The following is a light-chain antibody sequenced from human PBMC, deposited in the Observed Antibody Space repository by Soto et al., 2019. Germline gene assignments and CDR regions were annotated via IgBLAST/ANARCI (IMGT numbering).Light chain of an antibody. CDR1: SSNIGNNA. Sequence: QSVLTQPPSVSEAPRRRVTISCSGSSSNIGNNAVNWYQQLPGKAPKLLIYYDDLLPSGVSDRFSASKSGTSAPLAISGLQSEDEADYHCAAWDDSLNGYVFGTGTKVTVL. CDR2: YDD. CDR3: AAWDDSLNGYV. V-gene: IGLV1-36*01. J-gene: IGLJ1*01.